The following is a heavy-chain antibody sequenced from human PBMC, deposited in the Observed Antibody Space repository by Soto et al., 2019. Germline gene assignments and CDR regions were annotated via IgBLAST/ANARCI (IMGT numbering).Heavy chain of an antibody. CDR2: ISGSGGST. CDR1: GFTFSSYA. J-gene: IGHJ4*02. V-gene: IGHV3-23*01. D-gene: IGHD3-22*01. CDR3: AKPHYYDSSGYYWFDY. Sequence: EVQLLESGGGLVQPGGSLRLSCAASGFTFSSYAMSWVRQAPGKGLEWVSAISGSGGSTYYADSVKGRFTISRDNSKNTLYLQMNSLRAEDTAVYYCAKPHYYDSSGYYWFDYWGQGTLVTVSS.